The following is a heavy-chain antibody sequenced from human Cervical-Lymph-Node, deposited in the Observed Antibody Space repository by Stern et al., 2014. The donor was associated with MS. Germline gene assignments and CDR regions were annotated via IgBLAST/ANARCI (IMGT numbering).Heavy chain of an antibody. J-gene: IGHJ4*02. D-gene: IGHD6-13*01. CDR3: GRTRYVYSTSWDGLYYFDY. V-gene: IGHV1-18*01. CDR2: ISAYNGNT. Sequence: QVQLVQSGPEVKKPGASVKVSCKASGYTFTGYGITWVRQAPGQGLEWMGWISAYNGNTNYVQKLQGRVTMTTDTSTSTAYMEVRSLRSDDTAVYYCGRTRYVYSTSWDGLYYFDYWGQGTQVTVSS. CDR1: GYTFTGYG.